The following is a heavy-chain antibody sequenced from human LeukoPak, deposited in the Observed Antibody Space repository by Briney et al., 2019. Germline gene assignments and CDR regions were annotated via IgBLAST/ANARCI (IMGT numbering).Heavy chain of an antibody. CDR1: GFTFSSYA. V-gene: IGHV3-23*01. CDR3: AARLYYYDSSGYDAFDI. Sequence: GGSLRLSCAASGFTFSSYAMSWVRQAPGKGLEWVSAISGSGGSTYYADSVKGRFTISRDNSKNTLYLQMNSLRAEDTAVYYCAARLYYYDSSGYDAFDIWGQGTMVTVSS. D-gene: IGHD3-22*01. CDR2: ISGSGGST. J-gene: IGHJ3*02.